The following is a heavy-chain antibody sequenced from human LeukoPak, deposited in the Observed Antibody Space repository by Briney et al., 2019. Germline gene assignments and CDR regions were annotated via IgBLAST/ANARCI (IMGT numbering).Heavy chain of an antibody. CDR1: GYTFISYG. J-gene: IGHJ4*02. CDR3: AKMGVRTLLTDIVVGPTADDYLDS. D-gene: IGHD2-21*01. Sequence: ASVKVSCKAFGYTFISYGIGWVRQAPGQGLEWMGWVSPLSHETNYVEKIQGRVTMTTDRSANTAYMELRSLTSGDTAVYYCAKMGVRTLLTDIVVGPTADDYLDSWGQGTLVTVSS. CDR2: VSPLSHET. V-gene: IGHV1-18*01.